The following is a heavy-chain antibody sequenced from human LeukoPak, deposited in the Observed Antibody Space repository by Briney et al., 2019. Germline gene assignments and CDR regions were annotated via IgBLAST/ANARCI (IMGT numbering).Heavy chain of an antibody. D-gene: IGHD4-17*01. Sequence: PGGSLRLSCGASGFTFTNHAMTWVRQAPGKGLEGVSVISGSGVSTYYADSVKGRFTISRDNSKNTLYLQMSSLRAEDTAIYYCAKGPSDFGTGFDLWGQGTLVTVSS. V-gene: IGHV3-23*01. CDR1: GFTFTNHA. J-gene: IGHJ4*02. CDR2: ISGSGVST. CDR3: AKGPSDFGTGFDL.